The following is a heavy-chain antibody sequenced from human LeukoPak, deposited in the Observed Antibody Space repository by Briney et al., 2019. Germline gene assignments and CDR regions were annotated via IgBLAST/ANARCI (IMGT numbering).Heavy chain of an antibody. D-gene: IGHD2-2*01. CDR3: ARHVPYCSSTSCYPGPDY. CDR2: ISYDGSKK. Sequence: PGRSLRLSCAASGFTFSSYGMHWVRQAPGKGLEWVAVISYDGSKKYYADSVKGRFTISRDNAKNTLYLQMNSLRAEDTAVYYCARHVPYCSSTSCYPGPDYWGQGTLVTVSS. J-gene: IGHJ4*02. CDR1: GFTFSSYG. V-gene: IGHV3-30-3*01.